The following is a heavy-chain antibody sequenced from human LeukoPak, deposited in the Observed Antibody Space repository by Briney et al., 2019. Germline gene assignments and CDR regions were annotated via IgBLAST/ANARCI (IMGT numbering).Heavy chain of an antibody. CDR1: GFTFSSYW. V-gene: IGHV3-7*04. D-gene: IGHD3-9*01. Sequence: GGPLRLSCAASGFTFSSYWMSWVRQAPGKGLEWVATIKNDGSEKNYVDSVNGRFTISRDNAKNSLYLQMSGLRAEDTAVYFCATADWFSFDFWGQGTLVTVSS. CDR2: IKNDGSEK. CDR3: ATADWFSFDF. J-gene: IGHJ4*02.